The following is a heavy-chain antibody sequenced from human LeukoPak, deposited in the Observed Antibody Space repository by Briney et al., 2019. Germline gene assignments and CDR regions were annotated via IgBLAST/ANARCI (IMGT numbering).Heavy chain of an antibody. Sequence: VASVKVSCKASGYTFNSYDINWLRQATGQGLEWMGWMHPNSGNTAYAQKFQGRVSMTRDTSISTAYMELSSLRSEDTAVYYCARVSFDTSGSKINFDYWGHGTLVTVSS. CDR3: ARVSFDTSGSKINFDY. CDR1: GYTFNSYD. V-gene: IGHV1-8*01. J-gene: IGHJ4*01. CDR2: MHPNSGNT. D-gene: IGHD3-22*01.